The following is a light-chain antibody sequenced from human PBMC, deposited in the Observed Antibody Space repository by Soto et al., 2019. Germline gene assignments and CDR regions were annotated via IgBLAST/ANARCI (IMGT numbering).Light chain of an antibody. CDR2: EGS. CDR1: GSDXGSFDL. CDR3: SSYAGXLTWV. Sequence: QSALTQPASVSGSPEQSITISCTGPGSDXGSFDLVSWYQXXPGKAPKLIIFEGSKRPSGVSXRFSGSKSDNRASLTISGLQAEDEADYYCSSYAGXLTWVXGGGTKLTVL. J-gene: IGLJ3*02. V-gene: IGLV2-23*01.